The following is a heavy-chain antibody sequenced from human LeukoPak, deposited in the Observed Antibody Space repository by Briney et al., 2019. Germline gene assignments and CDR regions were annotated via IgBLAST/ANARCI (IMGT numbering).Heavy chain of an antibody. CDR3: AKRLKRNYYYHYAMDV. CDR1: GFTFKTQA. D-gene: IGHD3-22*01. Sequence: PGGSLRLSCAASGFTFKTQAMSWVRQAPGKGLEWVSRIDDSGVIRSYADSVKGRFTISRDNSKMTLTLQMNSLRAEDTAVYYCAKRLKRNYYYHYAMDVWGQGTTVTVSS. CDR2: IDDSGVIR. J-gene: IGHJ6*02. V-gene: IGHV3-23*01.